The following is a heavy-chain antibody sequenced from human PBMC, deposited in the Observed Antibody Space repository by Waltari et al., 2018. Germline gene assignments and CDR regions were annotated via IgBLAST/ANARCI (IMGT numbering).Heavy chain of an antibody. D-gene: IGHD3-22*01. V-gene: IGHV1-2*06. CDR3: ARDDNDSSGFGDY. CDR1: GYTFTGYY. J-gene: IGHJ4*02. Sequence: QVQLVQSGAEVKKPGASVKVSCKASGYTFTGYYMHWVRQAPGEGLEWMGRINPNSGGTNYAQKFQGRVTMTRDTSISTAYMELSRLRSDDTAVYYCARDDNDSSGFGDYWGQGTLVTVSS. CDR2: INPNSGGT.